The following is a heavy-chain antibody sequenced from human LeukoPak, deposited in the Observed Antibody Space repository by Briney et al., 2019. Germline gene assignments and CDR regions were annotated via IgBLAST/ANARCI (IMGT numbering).Heavy chain of an antibody. CDR1: GGSISSGGYS. J-gene: IGHJ4*02. V-gene: IGHV4-30-2*03. CDR2: IYHSGST. CDR3: ARHEAQDFDY. Sequence: PSETLSLTCAVSGGSISSGGYSWSWIRQPPGKGLEWIGYIYHSGSTYYNPSLKSRVIISVDTSKNQFSLKLSSVTATDTAVYYCARHEAQDFDYWGQGTLVTVSS.